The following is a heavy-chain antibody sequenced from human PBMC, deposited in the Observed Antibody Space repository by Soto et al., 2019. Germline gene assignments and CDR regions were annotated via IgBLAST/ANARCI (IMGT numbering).Heavy chain of an antibody. D-gene: IGHD4-17*01. Sequence: QVQLVQSGAEVKKPGSSVKVSCKASGGTFRSYAFSWVRQAPGQGLEWMGGIIPIFGTANYAQKFQGRVTITADKSTSTGYMELSSLTSEDTAVYYCARDDYGDYYYYGMDAWGQGTTVTVSS. CDR3: ARDDYGDYYYYGMDA. V-gene: IGHV1-69*06. CDR1: GGTFRSYA. J-gene: IGHJ6*02. CDR2: IIPIFGTA.